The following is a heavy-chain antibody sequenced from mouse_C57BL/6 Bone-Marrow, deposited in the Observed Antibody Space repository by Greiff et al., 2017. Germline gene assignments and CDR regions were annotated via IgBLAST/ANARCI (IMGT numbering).Heavy chain of an antibody. CDR1: GYTFTSYW. V-gene: IGHV1-69*01. CDR2: IDPSDSYT. CDR3: ASHSYYYAMDY. Sequence: QVQLQQPGAELVMPGASVKLSCKASGYTFTSYWMHWVKQRPGQGLEWIGEIDPSDSYTNYNQKFKGKSTLNVDKSSSTAYMQLSSLTSEDSAVYYCASHSYYYAMDYWGQGTSVTVSS. J-gene: IGHJ4*01.